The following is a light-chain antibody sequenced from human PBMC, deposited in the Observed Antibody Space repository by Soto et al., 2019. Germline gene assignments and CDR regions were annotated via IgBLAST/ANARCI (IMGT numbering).Light chain of an antibody. J-gene: IGKJ4*01. CDR2: AAS. CDR1: QSISSY. Sequence: DIQMTQSPSSLSASVGDRVTITCRASQSISSYLNWYQQNPGKAPKLLIYAASTLQSGVPSRFSGSGSGTDFTLTISSLQPEEFATYYCQQSYSTPFTVGGGPKVEI. CDR3: QQSYSTPFT. V-gene: IGKV1-39*01.